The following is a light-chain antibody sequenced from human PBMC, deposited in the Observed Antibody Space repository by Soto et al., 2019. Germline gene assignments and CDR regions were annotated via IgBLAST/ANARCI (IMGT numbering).Light chain of an antibody. CDR2: DGN. CDR1: SSDVDDYRY. V-gene: IGLV2-11*01. J-gene: IGLJ1*01. Sequence: QSVLAQPRSVSGSPGQLLTISCTGTSSDVDDYRYVSWYQQYPGKAPKLVIYDGNKRPSGVPDRFSGSNSCNTASLTISGLQAEDEADYYCCSYVTTPEIFGTGTKVTVL. CDR3: CSYVTTPEI.